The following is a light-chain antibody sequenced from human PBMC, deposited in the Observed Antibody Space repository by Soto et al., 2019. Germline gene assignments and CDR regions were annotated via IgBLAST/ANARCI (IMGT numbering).Light chain of an antibody. CDR1: QSLRHSHGNNY. V-gene: IGKV2-28*01. CDR2: LGS. Sequence: EIVMTQSPLSLPVTPGEPASISCRSSQSLRHSHGNNYLDWYLQKPGQSPQLLNYLGSNRASGVPDRFSGSGSGTDFTLKISRVEAEDVGVYYCMQPLQTPITFGQGTRLEIK. J-gene: IGKJ5*01. CDR3: MQPLQTPIT.